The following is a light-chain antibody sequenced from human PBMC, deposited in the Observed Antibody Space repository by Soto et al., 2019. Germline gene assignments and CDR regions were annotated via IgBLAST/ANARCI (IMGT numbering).Light chain of an antibody. CDR3: QQYNDWPFT. V-gene: IGKV3-15*01. J-gene: IGKJ3*01. Sequence: EIVVTQSPGTLSVSPGERATLSCMASQSVSVNLAWYQQKPGQAPRLLIYGVSTRATGIPARFSGSESGTEFTLTISSLQSEDFAVYYCQQYNDWPFTFGPGTKVDIK. CDR2: GVS. CDR1: QSVSVN.